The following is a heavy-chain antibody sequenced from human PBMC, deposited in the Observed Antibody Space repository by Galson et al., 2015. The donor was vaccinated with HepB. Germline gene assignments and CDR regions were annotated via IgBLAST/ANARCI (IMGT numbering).Heavy chain of an antibody. V-gene: IGHV3-21*01. CDR1: GFAFSTYR. CDR2: ISGRGTYT. D-gene: IGHD6-19*01. Sequence: SLRLSCAASGFAFSTYRMNWVRQAPGKGLEWVSSISGRGTYTYYADAVKGRFTISRDNAKDSLYLLMNSLRVDDTGVYYCARDGWPSHRQWLIGALGFWGQGILVIVSS. J-gene: IGHJ4*02. CDR3: ARDGWPSHRQWLIGALGF.